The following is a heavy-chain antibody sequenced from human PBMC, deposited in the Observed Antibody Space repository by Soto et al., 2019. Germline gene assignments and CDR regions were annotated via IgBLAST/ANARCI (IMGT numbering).Heavy chain of an antibody. D-gene: IGHD6-19*01. CDR2: FNAGNGNT. Sequence: ASVKVSCKASGYTFTRYSMHWVRQAPGQSLEWMGWFNAGNGNTKYSQKFQGRVTFTRDPSASTDYMELSSLRSEDTALYYCARDGWYTFDYWGQGTLVTVS. CDR3: ARDGWYTFDY. V-gene: IGHV1-3*01. J-gene: IGHJ4*02. CDR1: GYTFTRYS.